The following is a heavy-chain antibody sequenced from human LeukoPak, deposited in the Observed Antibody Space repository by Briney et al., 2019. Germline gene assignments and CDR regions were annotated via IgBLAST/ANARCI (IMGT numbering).Heavy chain of an antibody. CDR1: GGSIDITNY. D-gene: IGHD1-26*01. CDR2: IAHDGTT. V-gene: IGHV4-4*02. J-gene: IGHJ4*02. Sequence: PSETLSLTCGVSGGSIDITNYWSWVRQAPGKGLEWIGEIAHDGTTDYNPSLRSRVAMSFDRANNQFSLSLTSVTAADTAVYYCTREDRPYCPFAYWGQGVLVTVSS. CDR3: TREDRPYCPFAY.